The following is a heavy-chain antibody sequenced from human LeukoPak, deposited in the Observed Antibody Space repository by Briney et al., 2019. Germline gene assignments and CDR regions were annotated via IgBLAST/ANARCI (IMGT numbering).Heavy chain of an antibody. Sequence: SETLSLTCAVYGGSFSDYYWSWVRQPPGKGVEWSGEIHHSGNTNYNPSLNSRVTISVDPSKNQFSLRLNSVTAADTAVYYCARGARVGYSSGWSIDYWGQGTLVTVSS. CDR3: ARGARVGYSSGWSIDY. CDR2: IHHSGNT. J-gene: IGHJ4*02. CDR1: GGSFSDYY. V-gene: IGHV4-34*01. D-gene: IGHD6-19*01.